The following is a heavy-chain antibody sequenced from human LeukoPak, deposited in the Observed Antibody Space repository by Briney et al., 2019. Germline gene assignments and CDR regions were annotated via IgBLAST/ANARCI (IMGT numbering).Heavy chain of an antibody. Sequence: GGSLRLSCAVSGFVFSDAWMSWVRQAPGKGLEWVGLIKSKVDGGTTDYAAPVKGRFTISRDDSENTLYLQMSSLKIEDTAIYYCTKDPPLTGGVYSAHWGPGTLVTVSS. V-gene: IGHV3-15*01. CDR3: TKDPPLTGGVYSAH. CDR1: GFVFSDAW. J-gene: IGHJ4*02. CDR2: IKSKVDGGTT. D-gene: IGHD7-27*01.